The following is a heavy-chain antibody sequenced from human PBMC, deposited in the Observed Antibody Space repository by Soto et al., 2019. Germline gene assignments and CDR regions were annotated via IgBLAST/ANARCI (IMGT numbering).Heavy chain of an antibody. J-gene: IGHJ4*02. V-gene: IGHV1-18*01. CDR2: ISTYNGNT. CDR1: GYTFTSYA. CDR3: ARTFYYDSSGYYAPVDY. D-gene: IGHD3-22*01. Sequence: QVQLVQSGAEVKKPGASVKVSCKASGYTFTSYAINWVRQAPGQWLEWMGWISTYNGNTNYAQKLQCRVTLTTDTSTSRAYMELRSLRSDDTAVYYCARTFYYDSSGYYAPVDYWGQGTLVTVS.